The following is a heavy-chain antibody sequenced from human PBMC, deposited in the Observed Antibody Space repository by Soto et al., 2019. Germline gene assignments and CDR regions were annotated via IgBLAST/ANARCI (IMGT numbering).Heavy chain of an antibody. J-gene: IGHJ3*02. Sequence: QVQLQESGPGLVKPSQTLSLTCTVSGGSISSGDYYWSWIRQPPGKGLEWIGYIYYSGSTYYNPSRKMRVTITVGTSKNQFALKVSSVTAADTAVYYCASVRRVGAAFDIWGQGTMVTVSS. CDR2: IYYSGST. V-gene: IGHV4-30-4*01. D-gene: IGHD3-16*01. CDR3: ASVRRVGAAFDI. CDR1: GGSISSGDYY.